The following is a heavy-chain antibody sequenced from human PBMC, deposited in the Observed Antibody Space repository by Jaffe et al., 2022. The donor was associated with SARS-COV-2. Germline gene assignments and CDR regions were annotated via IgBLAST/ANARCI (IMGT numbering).Heavy chain of an antibody. Sequence: QVQLQESGPGLVKPSETLSLTCTVSGGSISSYYWSWIRQPPGKGLEWIGYIYYSGSTNYNPSLKSRVTISVDTSKNQFSLKLSSVTAADTAVYYCARDAIVGATDYWGQGTLVTVSS. D-gene: IGHD1-26*01. CDR1: GGSISSYY. J-gene: IGHJ4*02. CDR2: IYYSGST. V-gene: IGHV4-59*01. CDR3: ARDAIVGATDY.